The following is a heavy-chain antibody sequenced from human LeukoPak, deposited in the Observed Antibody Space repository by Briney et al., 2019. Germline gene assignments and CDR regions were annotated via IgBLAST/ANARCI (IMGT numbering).Heavy chain of an antibody. J-gene: IGHJ6*03. D-gene: IGHD2-2*01. Sequence: GASVKVSCKASGYTFTSYGISWVRQAPGQGLEWMGWISAYNGNTNYARKLQGRVTVTTDTSTSTAYMELRSLTSGDTAVYYCTRDRLDYCSSTSRYPYYYYYMDVWGKGTTVTVSS. CDR3: TRDRLDYCSSTSRYPYYYYYMDV. CDR2: ISAYNGNT. V-gene: IGHV1-18*01. CDR1: GYTFTSYG.